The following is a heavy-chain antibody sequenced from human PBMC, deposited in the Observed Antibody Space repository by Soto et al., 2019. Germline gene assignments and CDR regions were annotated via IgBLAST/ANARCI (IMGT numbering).Heavy chain of an antibody. CDR3: VRAPYSHDALDL. CDR2: IKEDGSDK. V-gene: IGHV3-7*01. J-gene: IGHJ3*01. D-gene: IGHD2-15*01. Sequence: EVQLVESGGGLVQPGGSLSLSCVASGFAFGSYWMNWVRQVPGKGLEWVAKIKEDGSDKYYVDSVKGRFTISRDNARDSLFLQINSLRGEDTALYCCVRAPYSHDALDLWGQGTMVTVSS. CDR1: GFAFGSYW.